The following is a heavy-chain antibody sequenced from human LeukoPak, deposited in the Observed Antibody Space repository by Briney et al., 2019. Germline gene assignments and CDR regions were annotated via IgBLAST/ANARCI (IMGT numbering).Heavy chain of an antibody. CDR1: GYTFTGYY. CDR2: INPNSGGT. Sequence: ASVKVSCKASGYTFTGYYMHWVRQAPGQGLEWMGWINPNSGGTNYAQKFQGRVTMTRDTSISTAYMELSRLRSDDTAVYYCARAGGRWLVPMYYFDYWGQGTLVTVS. D-gene: IGHD6-19*01. CDR3: ARAGGRWLVPMYYFDY. J-gene: IGHJ4*02. V-gene: IGHV1-2*02.